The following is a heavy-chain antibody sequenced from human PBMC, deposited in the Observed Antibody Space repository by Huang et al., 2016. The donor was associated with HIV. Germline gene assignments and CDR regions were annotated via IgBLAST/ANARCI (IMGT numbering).Heavy chain of an antibody. D-gene: IGHD7-27*01. V-gene: IGHV3-74*01. CDR3: ARGTRLTGLWYFDL. Sequence: EVQLVESGGGLVQPGGSLRLSCAASGFTFSSYWMHWVRQAPGKGLVGGSVINGDGSRTNCADSVKGRFTISRDNAKNTLYVQVNSLRAEDTAVYYCARGTRLTGLWYFDLWGRGTLVMVSS. CDR2: INGDGSRT. J-gene: IGHJ2*01. CDR1: GFTFSSYW.